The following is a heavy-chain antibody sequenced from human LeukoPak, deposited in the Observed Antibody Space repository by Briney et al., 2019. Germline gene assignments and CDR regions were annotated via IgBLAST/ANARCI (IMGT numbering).Heavy chain of an antibody. CDR1: GDSVSSNSAA. J-gene: IGHJ5*02. V-gene: IGHV6-1*01. CDR3: ARGLPYYYGSESPTRNKNNWFDP. Sequence: SQTLSLTCAISGDSVSSNSAAWNWIRQSPSRGLEWLGRTYYRSKWFNDYAVSVKSRITINPDTSKNQFSLQLDSVTPEDTAVYYCARGLPYYYGSESPTRNKNNWFDPWGQGTLVTVSS. D-gene: IGHD3-10*01. CDR2: TYYRSKWFN.